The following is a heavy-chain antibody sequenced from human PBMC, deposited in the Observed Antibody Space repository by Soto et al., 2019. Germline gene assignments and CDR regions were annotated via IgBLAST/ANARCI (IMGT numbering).Heavy chain of an antibody. CDR2: INWNGGST. Sequence: RHSCGAVEGTSVDYGVSWVRQAPGKGLEWVSGINWNGGSTGYADSVKGRFTISRDNAKNSLYLQMNSLRAEDTALYYCARDLWGSSPWGQGTLVTRLL. CDR3: ARDLWGSSP. CDR1: EGTSVDYG. D-gene: IGHD3-16*01. V-gene: IGHV3-20*04. J-gene: IGHJ5*02.